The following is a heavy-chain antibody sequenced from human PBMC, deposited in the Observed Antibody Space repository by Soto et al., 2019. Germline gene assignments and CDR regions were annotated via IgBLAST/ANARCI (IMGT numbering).Heavy chain of an antibody. Sequence: VASVKVSCKASGGTFSSYAISWVRQAPGQGLEWMGGIIPIFGTANYAQKFQGRVTITADESTSTAYMELSSLRSEDTAVYYCARGGGKDFWSGYYAFDIWGQGTMVTVSS. CDR1: GGTFSSYA. CDR2: IIPIFGTA. D-gene: IGHD3-3*01. CDR3: ARGGGKDFWSGYYAFDI. V-gene: IGHV1-69*13. J-gene: IGHJ3*02.